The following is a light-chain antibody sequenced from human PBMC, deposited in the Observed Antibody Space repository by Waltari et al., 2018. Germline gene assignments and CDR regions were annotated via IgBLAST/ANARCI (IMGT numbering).Light chain of an antibody. CDR2: GVS. J-gene: IGLJ3*02. CDR3: SSYTTRDTWL. V-gene: IGLV2-14*03. Sequence: QSALTQPASVSGSPGQSITISCTGTNSDIGVHNYVSWYQQHPGKAPKLILYGVSKRPSGVSNRFSGSKADNTASPTISGVQAGYEADYYCSSYTTRDTWLFGGGTKVTVL. CDR1: NSDIGVHNY.